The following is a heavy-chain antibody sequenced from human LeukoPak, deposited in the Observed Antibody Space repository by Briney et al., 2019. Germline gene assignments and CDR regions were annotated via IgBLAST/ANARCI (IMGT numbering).Heavy chain of an antibody. Sequence: PSETLSLTCTVSGGSISNYYWSWIRQPAGEGLEWIGRVHSGGTTDYNPSLKSRVTMSVDTSKNQFSPKLSSVTAADTAVYYCVKGAYHSNGFDCWGQGTLVTVSS. V-gene: IGHV4-4*07. CDR2: VHSGGTT. CDR3: VKGAYHSNGFDC. D-gene: IGHD2-8*01. J-gene: IGHJ4*02. CDR1: GGSISNYY.